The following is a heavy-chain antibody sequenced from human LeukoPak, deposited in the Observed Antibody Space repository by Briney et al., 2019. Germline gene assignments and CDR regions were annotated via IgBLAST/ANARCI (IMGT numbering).Heavy chain of an antibody. CDR2: ISAYNSNT. CDR3: ARDRYDFWSGYYCCGDY. V-gene: IGHV1-18*01. D-gene: IGHD3-3*01. Sequence: GASVKVSCKASGYTFTSYGISWVRQAPGQGLEWMGWISAYNSNTNYAQKLQGRVTMTTDTSTSTAYMELRSLRSDDTAVYYCARDRYDFWSGYYCCGDYWGQGTLVTVSS. J-gene: IGHJ4*02. CDR1: GYTFTSYG.